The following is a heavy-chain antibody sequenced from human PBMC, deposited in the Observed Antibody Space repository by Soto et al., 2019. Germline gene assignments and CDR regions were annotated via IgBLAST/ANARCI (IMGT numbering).Heavy chain of an antibody. D-gene: IGHD5-18*01. J-gene: IGHJ6*02. Sequence: GGSLRLSCAASGFTFSSYGMHWVRQAPGKGLEWVAVISYDGSNKYYADSVKGRFTISRDNSKNTLYLQMNSLRAEDTAVYYCAKENSPLEVKGLGHYYGMDVWGQGTTVTVSS. V-gene: IGHV3-30*18. CDR3: AKENSPLEVKGLGHYYGMDV. CDR1: GFTFSSYG. CDR2: ISYDGSNK.